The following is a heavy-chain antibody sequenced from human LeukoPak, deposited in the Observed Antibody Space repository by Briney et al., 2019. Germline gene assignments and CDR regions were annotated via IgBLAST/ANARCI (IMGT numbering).Heavy chain of an antibody. CDR2: IKSKTDGGTS. CDR3: TTEVISLGYCSSTSCYKVY. J-gene: IGHJ4*02. V-gene: IGHV3-15*01. Sequence: PGGSLRLSCAASGFTFSNAWMSWVRQAPGKGLEWVGRIKSKTDGGTSDYAAHVKGRFTISRDDSKNTLYLQMNSLKTEDTAVYYCTTEVISLGYCSSTSCYKVYWGQGTLVTVSS. D-gene: IGHD2-2*02. CDR1: GFTFSNAW.